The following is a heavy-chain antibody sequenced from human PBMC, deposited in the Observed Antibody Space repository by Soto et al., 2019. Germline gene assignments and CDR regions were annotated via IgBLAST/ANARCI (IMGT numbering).Heavy chain of an antibody. Sequence: SETLSLTCTVSGGSVSSGSYYWSWIRQPPGKGLEWIGYIYYRGSTNYNPSLKGRVTISVDTSKNQFSLKLSSVTAADTAVYYCARGPLDTAMNYWGQGALVTVSS. D-gene: IGHD5-18*01. J-gene: IGHJ4*02. CDR2: IYYRGST. CDR3: ARGPLDTAMNY. CDR1: GGSVSSGSYY. V-gene: IGHV4-61*01.